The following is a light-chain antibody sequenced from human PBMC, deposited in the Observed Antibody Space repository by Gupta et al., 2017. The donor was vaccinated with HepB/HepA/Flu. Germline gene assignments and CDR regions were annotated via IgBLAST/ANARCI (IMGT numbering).Light chain of an antibody. CDR2: VKN. Sequence: AVVTQEPSLTVPPGGTVTLTCCSTTGTVTGGNYHYWYQQRPGQAPRLLIHVKNIKRSGTPARFSGSIVGGKAAMTRSGAQPEDEAEYYCSLDYSDSGVLIFGGGTKLTVL. CDR3: SLDYSDSGVLI. CDR1: TGTVTGGNY. J-gene: IGLJ2*01. V-gene: IGLV7-46*01.